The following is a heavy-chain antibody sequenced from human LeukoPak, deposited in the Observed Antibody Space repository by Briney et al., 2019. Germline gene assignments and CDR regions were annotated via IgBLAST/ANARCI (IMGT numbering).Heavy chain of an antibody. CDR1: GFTFSNYA. J-gene: IGHJ4*02. CDR2: ITAGGSFK. Sequence: GGSLRLSCAASGFTFSNYAMNWVRQAPGKGLDWVSSITAGGSFKYYADSVEGRFTISRDNAKNSHYLQMSSLTPEDTAVYYCARGGSGYYPFDYWGQGTLVTVSS. V-gene: IGHV3-21*01. CDR3: ARGGSGYYPFDY. D-gene: IGHD3-22*01.